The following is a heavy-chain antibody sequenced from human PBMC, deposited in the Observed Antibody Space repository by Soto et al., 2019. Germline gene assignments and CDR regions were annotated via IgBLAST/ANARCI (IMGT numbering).Heavy chain of an antibody. D-gene: IGHD2-2*01. J-gene: IGHJ4*02. CDR3: TTLQPRPGYCSSTSCYERLPDY. CDR2: IKSKTDGGTT. V-gene: IGHV3-15*01. Sequence: GGSLRLSCAASGFTFSNAWMSWVRQAPGKGLEWVGRIKSKTDGGTTDYAAPVKGRFTISRDDSKNTLYLQMNSLKTEDTAVYYCTTLQPRPGYCSSTSCYERLPDYWGQGTLVTVSS. CDR1: GFTFSNAW.